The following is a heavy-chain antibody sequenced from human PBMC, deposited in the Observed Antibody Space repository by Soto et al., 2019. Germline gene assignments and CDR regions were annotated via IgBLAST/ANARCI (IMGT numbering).Heavy chain of an antibody. D-gene: IGHD6-13*01. J-gene: IGHJ3*01. CDR1: GFTFSNAW. V-gene: IGHV3-15*01. Sequence: EVQLVESGGGLVKPGGSLRLSCAASGFTFSNAWMSWVRQAPGKGLEWVGRIKSKTDGRTTVYAAPVKGKFTISRDDSKNTLYLQMNSLKTEDTAVYYCTTAYSLWGQGTMVTVSS. CDR2: IKSKTDGRTT. CDR3: TTAYSL.